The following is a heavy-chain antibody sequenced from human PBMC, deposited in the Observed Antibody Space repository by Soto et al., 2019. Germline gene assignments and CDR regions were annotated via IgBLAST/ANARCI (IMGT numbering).Heavy chain of an antibody. V-gene: IGHV4-34*01. CDR1: GGSFSGYY. CDR2: INHSGST. D-gene: IGHD3-22*01. J-gene: IGHJ4*02. CDR3: ARVRSRNYYDSSGYFDY. Sequence: SETLSLTCAVYGGSFSGYYWSWIRQPPGKGLEWIGEINHSGSTNYNPSLKSRVTISEDTSKNQFSLKLSSVTAADTAVYYCARVRSRNYYDSSGYFDYWGQGTLVTVSS.